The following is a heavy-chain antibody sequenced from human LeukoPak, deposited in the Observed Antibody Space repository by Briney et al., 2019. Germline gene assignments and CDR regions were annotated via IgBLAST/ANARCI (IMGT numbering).Heavy chain of an antibody. Sequence: GESLKISCKGSGYSFTSYWIGWVRQMPGKGLEWMGIIYPGDSDTRYSPSFQGQVTISADKSISTAYLQWSSLKASDTAMYYCARGSYWFSMGGDAFDIWGQGTMVTVSS. D-gene: IGHD3-16*01. CDR3: ARGSYWFSMGGDAFDI. J-gene: IGHJ3*02. CDR1: GYSFTSYW. CDR2: IYPGDSDT. V-gene: IGHV5-51*01.